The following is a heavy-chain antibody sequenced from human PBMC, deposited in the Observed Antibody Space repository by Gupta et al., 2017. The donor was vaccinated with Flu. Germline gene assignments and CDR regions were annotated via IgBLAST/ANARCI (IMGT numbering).Heavy chain of an antibody. Sequence: EVQLVESGGGLVKPGGSLRLSCAASGFTFSSYSMSWVRQAPGKGLEWVSSISSSSSYIYYADSEKGRFTISRDNAKNSLYLQMNSLRAEDTAVYYCAREVNAGDYFDDWGQGTLVTVSS. CDR3: AREVNAGDYFDD. CDR2: ISSSSSYI. D-gene: IGHD2-8*02. J-gene: IGHJ4*02. CDR1: GFTFSSYS. V-gene: IGHV3-21*01.